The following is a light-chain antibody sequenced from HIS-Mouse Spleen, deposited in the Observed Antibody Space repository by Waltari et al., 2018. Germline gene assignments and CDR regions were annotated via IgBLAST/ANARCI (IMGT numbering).Light chain of an antibody. V-gene: IGLV3-1*01. Sequence: SYELTQPPSVSVSPGQPASITCSGDKLGDKYACWYQQKPGQSPVLVIYQDSKRPSGIPERFSGSNSGNTATLNISGTQAMDEADYYCQAWDSSTAVFGTGTKVTVL. CDR1: KLGDKY. J-gene: IGLJ1*01. CDR3: QAWDSSTAV. CDR2: QDS.